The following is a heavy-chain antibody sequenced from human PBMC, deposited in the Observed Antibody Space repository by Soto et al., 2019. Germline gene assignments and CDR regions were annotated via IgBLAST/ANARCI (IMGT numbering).Heavy chain of an antibody. CDR2: IFPSEST. D-gene: IGHD1-26*01. CDR3: GREGGSGSPDWYCDL. CDR1: GGSISSGGYS. V-gene: IGHV4-30-2*01. J-gene: IGHJ2*01. Sequence: QLQLQESGSGLVKPSQTLSLTCAVSGGSISSGGYSWSWIRQPPGKGLEGIGYIFPSESTYYNQSLKSRVTISIDDPKNQFSLTLTSGTAADTAVYYCGREGGSGSPDWYCDLWGRGTLVTVSS.